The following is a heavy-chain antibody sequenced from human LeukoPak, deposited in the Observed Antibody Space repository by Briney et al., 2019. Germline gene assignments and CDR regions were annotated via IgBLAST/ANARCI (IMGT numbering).Heavy chain of an antibody. Sequence: GGSLRLSCAASGFPFNRFAMSWVRQAPGQGLAWVSAISRSGDTHYADSVKGRFTISRDNSKNTLFLHMNNLTAEDTAVYYCAKEGITGADSWGQGTLVSVSS. CDR3: AKEGITGADS. CDR1: GFPFNRFA. CDR2: ISRSGDT. J-gene: IGHJ4*02. V-gene: IGHV3-23*01.